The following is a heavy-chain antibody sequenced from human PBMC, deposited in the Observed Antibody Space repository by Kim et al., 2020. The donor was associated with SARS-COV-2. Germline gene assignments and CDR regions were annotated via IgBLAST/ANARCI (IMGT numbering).Heavy chain of an antibody. J-gene: IGHJ6*02. V-gene: IGHV3-13*01. CDR1: GFTFSSYD. D-gene: IGHD3-10*01. Sequence: GGSLRLSCAASGFTFSSYDMHWVRQATGKGLEWVSAIGTAGDTYYPGSVKGRFTISRENAKNSLYLQMNSLRAGDTAVYYCARDRPYYGSGSSNYYYYYGMDVWGQRTTVTVSS. CDR3: ARDRPYYGSGSSNYYYYYGMDV. CDR2: IGTAGDT.